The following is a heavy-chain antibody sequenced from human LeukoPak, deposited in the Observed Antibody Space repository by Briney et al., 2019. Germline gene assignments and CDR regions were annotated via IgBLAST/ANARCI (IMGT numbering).Heavy chain of an antibody. V-gene: IGHV1-3*01. D-gene: IGHD6-19*01. CDR1: GYTFTSYA. CDR2: INAGNGNT. CDR3: ARAGAVAGSDGMDV. Sequence: ASVKVSCKASGYTFTSYAMHWVRQAPGQRLEWMGWINAGNGNTKYSQKFQGRVTITADESTSTAYMELSSLGSEDTAVYYCARAGAVAGSDGMDVWGQGTTVTVSS. J-gene: IGHJ6*02.